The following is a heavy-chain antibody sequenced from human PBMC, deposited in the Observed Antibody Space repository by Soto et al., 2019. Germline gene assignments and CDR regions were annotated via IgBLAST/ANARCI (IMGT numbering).Heavy chain of an antibody. J-gene: IGHJ4*02. CDR1: GGSINNYY. CDR2: IYYSGST. D-gene: IGHD1-26*01. V-gene: IGHV4-59*01. CDR3: ARALGSPISFDY. Sequence: QVQLQESGPGLVKPSETLSLTCTVSGGSINNYYWSWIRQPPGKGLEWIANIYYSGSTNYNPSLKSRVTISVEKSKNQFSLKLTSVTAADTAVYYCARALGSPISFDYWGQGTLVAVSS.